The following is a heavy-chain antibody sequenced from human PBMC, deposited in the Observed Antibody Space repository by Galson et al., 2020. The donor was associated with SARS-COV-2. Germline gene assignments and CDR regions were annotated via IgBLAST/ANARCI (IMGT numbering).Heavy chain of an antibody. D-gene: IGHD1-1*01. CDR3: AKERGGWNDRNDAFDI. V-gene: IGHV3-33*06. Sequence: GGSLRLSCAASGLTFSSYGMHWVRQAPGKGLEWVAVIWYDGSNKYYADSVKGRFNISRDNSKNTLYLQMNSLRAEDTAVYYCAKERGGWNDRNDAFDIWGQGTMVTVSS. CDR2: IWYDGSNK. CDR1: GLTFSSYG. J-gene: IGHJ3*02.